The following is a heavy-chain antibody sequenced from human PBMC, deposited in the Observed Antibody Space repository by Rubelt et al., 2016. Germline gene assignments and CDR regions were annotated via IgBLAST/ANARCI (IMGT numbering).Heavy chain of an antibody. D-gene: IGHD3-3*01. J-gene: IGHJ5*02. CDR1: GGSLSGYH. CDR3: AITPSENDFWSGYFYFDP. CDR2: IDHSGST. Sequence: QVQLQESGAGLLKPSDTLSLTCAVYGGSLSGYHWSWIRQPPGKGLEWIGEIDHSGSTSYNPSLESRVTISVDTSKNQFSLKLSSVTAADTAIYYCAITPSENDFWSGYFYFDPWGQGTLVTVSS. V-gene: IGHV4-34*01.